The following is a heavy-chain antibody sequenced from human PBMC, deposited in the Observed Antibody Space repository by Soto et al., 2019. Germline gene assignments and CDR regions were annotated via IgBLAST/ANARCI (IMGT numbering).Heavy chain of an antibody. CDR1: GGSISTNNW. CDR3: ARAKLCNTLSCPHSFDT. J-gene: IGHJ4*02. D-gene: IGHD2-15*01. Sequence: QVLLQESCPGLINASGTLSLTCGVSGGSISTNNWWSWVRQTPGQGLEGIGEVYHTWSTNYNPYLKSRLNISVDKSKNQVSLRLTSVTAADSAVYYCARAKLCNTLSCPHSFDTWGQGTLVSVSS. V-gene: IGHV4-4*02. CDR2: VYHTWST.